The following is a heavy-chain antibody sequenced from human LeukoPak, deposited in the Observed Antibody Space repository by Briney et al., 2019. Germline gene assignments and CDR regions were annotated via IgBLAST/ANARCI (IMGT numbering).Heavy chain of an antibody. J-gene: IGHJ4*02. D-gene: IGHD6-13*01. Sequence: GASVKVSCKASGYTFTGYYMHWVRQAPGQGLEWMGWINPNSGGTYYAQKFQGRVTMTSDTSISTAYMELSRLRSDNTAVYYCARGRWIAAKTFDYWGQGTLVTVSS. V-gene: IGHV1-2*02. CDR2: INPNSGGT. CDR3: ARGRWIAAKTFDY. CDR1: GYTFTGYY.